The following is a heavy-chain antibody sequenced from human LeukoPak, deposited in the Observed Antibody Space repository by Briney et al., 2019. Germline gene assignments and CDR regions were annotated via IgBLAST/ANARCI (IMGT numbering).Heavy chain of an antibody. J-gene: IGHJ4*02. V-gene: IGHV4-59*12. CDR3: ARIHSSGYYGFDY. Sequence: KTSETLSLTCTVSGGSISSYYWSWIRQPPGKGLEWIGYIYYSGSTNYNPSLKSRVTMSVDTSRNQFSLNLNSVTAADTAVYYCARIHSSGYYGFDYWGQGFLVTVSS. CDR1: GGSISSYY. CDR2: IYYSGST. D-gene: IGHD3-22*01.